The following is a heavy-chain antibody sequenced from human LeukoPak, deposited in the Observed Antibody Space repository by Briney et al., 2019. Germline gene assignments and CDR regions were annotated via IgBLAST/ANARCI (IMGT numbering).Heavy chain of an antibody. CDR3: ARDHPWDDSSGYSHAFDI. J-gene: IGHJ3*02. CDR2: IYTSGST. Sequence: PSETLSLTCTVSGGSISTYYWSWIRQPAGKGLEWIGRIYTSGSTNYNPSLKSRVTMSVDTSKNQFSLKLSSVTAADTAVYYCARDHPWDDSSGYSHAFDIWGQGTMVTVSS. V-gene: IGHV4-4*07. CDR1: GGSISTYY. D-gene: IGHD3-22*01.